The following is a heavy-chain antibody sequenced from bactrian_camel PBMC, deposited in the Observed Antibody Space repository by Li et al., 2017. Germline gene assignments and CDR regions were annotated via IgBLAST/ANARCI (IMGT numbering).Heavy chain of an antibody. CDR2: LYIDTDRS. J-gene: IGHJ4*01. D-gene: IGHD2*01. CDR1: GNTAGLDY. Sequence: VQLVESGGGMVRPGGSLRLSCAASGNTAGLDYMGWYRQAPGKELEGITSLYIDTDRSAYIDSVKGRFTTSQDNAKNTLYLQMNDLKPEDSAMYICAAGYGNASPTYWGQGTQV. CDR3: AAGYGNASPTY. V-gene: IGHV3-2*01.